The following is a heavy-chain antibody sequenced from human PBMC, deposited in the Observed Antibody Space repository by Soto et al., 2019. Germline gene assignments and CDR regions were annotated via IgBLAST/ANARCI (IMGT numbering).Heavy chain of an antibody. CDR3: ARDEGAAQADYYYYMDV. J-gene: IGHJ6*03. D-gene: IGHD6-6*01. CDR1: GFTFSSYA. CDR2: ISGSGGST. V-gene: IGHV3-23*01. Sequence: GGSLRLSCAASGFTFSSYAMSWVRQAPGKGLEWVSAISGSGGSTYYADSVKGRFTISRDNSKNTLYLQMNSLRAEDTAVYYCARDEGAAQADYYYYMDVWGKGTTVTVSS.